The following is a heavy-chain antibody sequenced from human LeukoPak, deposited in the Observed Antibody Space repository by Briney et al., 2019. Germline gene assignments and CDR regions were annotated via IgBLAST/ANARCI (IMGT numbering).Heavy chain of an antibody. Sequence: PSETLSLTCTVSGGSISSYYWSWIRQPPGKGLEWIGYIYYSGSTNYNPSLKSRVTIPVDTSKNQFSLKLSSVTAADTAVYYCARGKSVAVAGYFDYWGQGTLVTVSS. CDR1: GGSISSYY. J-gene: IGHJ4*02. V-gene: IGHV4-59*01. D-gene: IGHD6-19*01. CDR2: IYYSGST. CDR3: ARGKSVAVAGYFDY.